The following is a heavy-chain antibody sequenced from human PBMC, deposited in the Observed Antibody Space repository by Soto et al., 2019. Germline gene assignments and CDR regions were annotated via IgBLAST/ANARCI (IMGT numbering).Heavy chain of an antibody. CDR1: GFIFSSYG. D-gene: IGHD2-15*01. V-gene: IGHV3-30*03. Sequence: QVQLVESGGGVVQPGRSLRLSCAASGFIFSSYGMHWVRQAPGKGLEWVAVISYEGSHTYYADSVKGRFTITRDNSKNTMYLQMHSLGPEHPAVYYCAREVNCGGGSCSWSEGFDYWGQGTLLTVSS. CDR2: ISYEGSHT. CDR3: AREVNCGGGSCSWSEGFDY. J-gene: IGHJ4*02.